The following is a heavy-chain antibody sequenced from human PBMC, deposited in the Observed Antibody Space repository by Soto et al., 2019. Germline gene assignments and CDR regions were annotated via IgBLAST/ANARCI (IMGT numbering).Heavy chain of an antibody. Sequence: SETLSLTCTVSGGSISSGGYYWSWIRQHPGKGLEWIGYIYYSGSTYYNPSLKSRVTISVDTSKNQFSLKLSSVAAADTAVYYCARHIAVAGTFYFDYWGQGTLVTVSS. D-gene: IGHD6-19*01. CDR2: IYYSGST. CDR3: ARHIAVAGTFYFDY. J-gene: IGHJ4*02. V-gene: IGHV4-31*03. CDR1: GGSISSGGYY.